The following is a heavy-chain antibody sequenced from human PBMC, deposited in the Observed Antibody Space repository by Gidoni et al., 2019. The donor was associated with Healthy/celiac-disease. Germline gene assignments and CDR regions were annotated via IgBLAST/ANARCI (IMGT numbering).Heavy chain of an antibody. D-gene: IGHD3-3*01. CDR1: GCSISRYY. V-gene: IGHV4-59*01. Sequence: QVQLQESGPGLVKPSETLSLTCTVSGCSISRYYWSWIRQPPGKGLEWIGYIYYSGSTNYNPSLKSRVTISVDKSKNQFSLKLSSVTAADTAVYYCARAGYDFWSGPNWFDPWGQGTLVTVSS. J-gene: IGHJ5*02. CDR3: ARAGYDFWSGPNWFDP. CDR2: IYYSGST.